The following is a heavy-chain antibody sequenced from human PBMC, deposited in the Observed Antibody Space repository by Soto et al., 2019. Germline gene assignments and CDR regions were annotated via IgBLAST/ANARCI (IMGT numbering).Heavy chain of an antibody. Sequence: SETLSLTCAVSGGSISSGGHSWAWIRQPPGKGLEWVGYIYQSGSTYYNPSLKSRVTIAADRSKNQFSLNLASVTAADTAVYYCARSYSGGDAYFDYWGQGTVVTVSS. V-gene: IGHV4-30-2*01. CDR1: GGSISSGGHS. D-gene: IGHD2-21*02. J-gene: IGHJ4*02. CDR2: IYQSGST. CDR3: ARSYSGGDAYFDY.